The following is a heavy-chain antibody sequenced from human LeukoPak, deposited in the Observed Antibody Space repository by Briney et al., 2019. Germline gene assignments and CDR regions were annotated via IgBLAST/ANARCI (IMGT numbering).Heavy chain of an antibody. CDR3: ASWAGVHGDY. D-gene: IGHD3-10*01. CDR1: GGSISSYY. CDR2: IYHNENTRST. Sequence: TSSETLSLTCTVSGGSISSYYWSWIRQPPGKGLEWIGYIYHNENTRSTNFNPSLKSRVTISIDSSKNQFSLKLSSVTAADSAVYYCASWAGVHGDYWGQGTLVTVSS. V-gene: IGHV4-59*01. J-gene: IGHJ4*02.